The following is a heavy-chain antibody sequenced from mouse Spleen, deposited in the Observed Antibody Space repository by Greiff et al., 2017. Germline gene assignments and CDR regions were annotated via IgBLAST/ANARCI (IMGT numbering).Heavy chain of an antibody. Sequence: QVQLQQSGAELVRPGTSVKVSCKASGYAFTNYLIEWVKQRPGQGLEWIGVINPGSGGTNYNEKFKGKATLTADKSSSTAYMQLSSLTSDDSAVYFCSSADYYGSSYAPFAYWGQGTLVTVSA. CDR2: INPGSGGT. V-gene: IGHV1-54*01. CDR3: SSADYYGSSYAPFAY. J-gene: IGHJ3*01. CDR1: GYAFTNYL. D-gene: IGHD1-1*01.